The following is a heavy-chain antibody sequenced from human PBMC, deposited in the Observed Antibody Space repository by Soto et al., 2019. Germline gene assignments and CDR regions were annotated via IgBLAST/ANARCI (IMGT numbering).Heavy chain of an antibody. CDR1: GFTFSSFA. Sequence: LVESGGGVVQSGTSLRLSCSASGFTFSSFAMHWVRQAPGKGLEWVAVISFNGLSPFYADSVRGRVTVSRDNSKNTRDLQRDSLRPDDTAVYSWARGGRGLRGEIDVWGQGTEVSVS. CDR3: ARGGRGLRGEIDV. CDR2: ISFNGLSP. V-gene: IGHV3-30*04. J-gene: IGHJ3*01. D-gene: IGHD3-16*01.